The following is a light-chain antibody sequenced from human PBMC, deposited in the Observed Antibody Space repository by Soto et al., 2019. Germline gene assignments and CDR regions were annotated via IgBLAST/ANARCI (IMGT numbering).Light chain of an antibody. Sequence: SCELTQSPSLSVAPGKTAGITCVGNDIGTKRVYWYQQKPGQAPVLLTYYNDDRPSGIPERFSASTSGNTAALTISRVEAGDEADYYCQVWDSDTDHWLFGGGTKVTDL. CDR2: YND. J-gene: IGLJ2*01. CDR1: DIGTKR. CDR3: QVWDSDTDHWL. V-gene: IGLV3-21*04.